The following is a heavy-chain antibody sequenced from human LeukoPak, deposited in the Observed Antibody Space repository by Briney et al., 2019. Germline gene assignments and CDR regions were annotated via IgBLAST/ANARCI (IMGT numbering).Heavy chain of an antibody. Sequence: DPSETLSLTCAVYGGSFSGYYWSWIRQPPGKGLEWIGEIYHSGSTNYNPSLKSRVIISVDKSKNQFSLKLSSVTAADTAVYYCARFRGGIAACFDYWGQGTLVTVSS. J-gene: IGHJ4*02. CDR3: ARFRGGIAACFDY. CDR1: GGSFSGYY. V-gene: IGHV4-34*01. D-gene: IGHD6-13*01. CDR2: IYHSGST.